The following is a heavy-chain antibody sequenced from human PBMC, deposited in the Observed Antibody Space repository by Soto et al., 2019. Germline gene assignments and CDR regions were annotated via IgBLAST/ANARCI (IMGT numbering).Heavy chain of an antibody. CDR1: GVTFSSYA. Sequence: PGGSLGLSCAASGVTFSSYAMGWVRQAPGKGLEWVSAISGSGGSTYYADSVKGRFTISRDNSKNTLYLQMNSLRAEDTAVYYCATTDMRGRPVSWGQGTLVTVSS. D-gene: IGHD3-9*01. J-gene: IGHJ5*02. CDR2: ISGSGGST. V-gene: IGHV3-23*01. CDR3: ATTDMRGRPVS.